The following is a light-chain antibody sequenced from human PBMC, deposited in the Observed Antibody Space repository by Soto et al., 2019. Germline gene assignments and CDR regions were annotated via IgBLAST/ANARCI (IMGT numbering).Light chain of an antibody. CDR3: QSADSSGTYVV. V-gene: IGLV3-25*03. CDR2: KDS. Sequence: SYELTQPPSVSVSPGQTARITCSGDALPKQYAYWYQQKPGQAPVLVIYKDSERPSGIPERFSGSSSGTTVTLTISGVQAEDEAGYYCQSADSSGTYVVFGGGTQLTVL. CDR1: ALPKQY. J-gene: IGLJ2*01.